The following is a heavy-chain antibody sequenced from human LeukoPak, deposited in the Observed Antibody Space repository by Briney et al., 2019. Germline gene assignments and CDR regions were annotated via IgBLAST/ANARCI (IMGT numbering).Heavy chain of an antibody. D-gene: IGHD2-21*02. Sequence: GGSLRLSCAASGFTFTSYTMTWVRQAPGKGLEWASSISGRGSSTYYAESVRGRFTISRDNSKNTVYVQMNTLKAEDTAMYFCARDPQYCGGDCSDGYWGQGTLVTVSS. CDR1: GFTFTSYT. CDR2: ISGRGSST. J-gene: IGHJ4*02. V-gene: IGHV3-23*01. CDR3: ARDPQYCGGDCSDGY.